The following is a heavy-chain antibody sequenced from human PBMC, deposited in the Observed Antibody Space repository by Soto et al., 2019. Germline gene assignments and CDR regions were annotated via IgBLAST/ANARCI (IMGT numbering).Heavy chain of an antibody. CDR3: AKDRTIAAAGTLRYFDY. V-gene: IGHV3-23*01. Sequence: GGSLRLSCAASGFTFINYAMSWVRQAPGKGLEWVSAISGSSGGSTYYVDSVKGRFTISRDNSGNTLYLHMNSLRAEDTAVYYCAKDRTIAAAGTLRYFDYWGQGTLVTVSS. D-gene: IGHD6-13*01. CDR2: ISGSSGGST. J-gene: IGHJ4*02. CDR1: GFTFINYA.